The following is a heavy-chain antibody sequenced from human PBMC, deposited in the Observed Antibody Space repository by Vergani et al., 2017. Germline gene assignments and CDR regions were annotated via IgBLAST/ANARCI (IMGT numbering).Heavy chain of an antibody. CDR1: GFTFSSYG. CDR3: ARDSRVRARNLDY. J-gene: IGHJ4*02. CDR2: IWYDGSNK. V-gene: IGHV3-33*01. D-gene: IGHD1-14*01. Sequence: QVQLVESGGGVVQPGRSLRLSCAASGFTFSSYGMHWVRQAPGKGLEWVAVIWYDGSNKYYADSVKGRFTISRDNSKNTHYLQMNSLRAEDTAVYYCARDSRVRARNLDYWSQGSLVTVSS.